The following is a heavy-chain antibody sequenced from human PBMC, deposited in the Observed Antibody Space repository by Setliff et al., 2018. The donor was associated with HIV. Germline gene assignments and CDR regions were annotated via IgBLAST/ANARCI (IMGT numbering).Heavy chain of an antibody. CDR2: INGGGDPI. CDR1: GFPFTSFS. CDR3: AKNLYRSGWSPLDY. Sequence: GGSLRLSCAASGFPFTSFSMNWVRQAPGKGLEWIAYINGGGDPIWYASSVKVRFTISRDNSKNTLYLQMNSLRAEDTAVYYCAKNLYRSGWSPLDYWGQGTMVTVSS. J-gene: IGHJ4*02. V-gene: IGHV3-48*04. D-gene: IGHD6-13*01.